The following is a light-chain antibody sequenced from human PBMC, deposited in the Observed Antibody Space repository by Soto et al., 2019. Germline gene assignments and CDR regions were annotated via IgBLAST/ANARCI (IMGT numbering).Light chain of an antibody. J-gene: IGKJ1*01. CDR1: QSVGSS. V-gene: IGKV3-11*01. CDR3: LQRGDWPPLT. Sequence: EIVLTQSPATLSLSPGERATLSCRASQSVGSSLAWYRQKPGQAPRLLIYDASNRATGIPARFSGSGSGTDFTLTISSLESEDFAVYYCLQRGDWPPLTFGQGTKVDI. CDR2: DAS.